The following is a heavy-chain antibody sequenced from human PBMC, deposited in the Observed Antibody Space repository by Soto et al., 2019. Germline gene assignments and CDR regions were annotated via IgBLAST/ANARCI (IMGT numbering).Heavy chain of an antibody. J-gene: IGHJ2*01. V-gene: IGHV3-23*01. CDR3: VKEDRILGRRYFDL. CDR2: ISFSDGGT. CDR1: GFTFSSYA. D-gene: IGHD2-15*01. Sequence: EEQLLESGGGLIQPGGSLRLACAASGFTFSSYAMTWVRQAPGKGLEWVSSISFSDGGTYYADSVKGRLTISRDNAKNALFLQMTSLRVEYSAVDYCVKEDRILGRRYFDLWGRGTLVTVSS.